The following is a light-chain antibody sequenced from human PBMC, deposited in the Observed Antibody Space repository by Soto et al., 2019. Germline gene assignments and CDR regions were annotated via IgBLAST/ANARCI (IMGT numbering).Light chain of an antibody. CDR3: CSYAGSSTPL. V-gene: IGLV2-23*01. Sequence: QSVLTQPASVSGXXXXSXXXXXXGXSXXVGSFNLVSWYQHHPGKAPKLIIYEGNKWPSGISSRFSGSMSGNTASLTIFGLQAEDEADYYCCSYAGSSTPLFGGGTKLTVL. J-gene: IGLJ2*01. CDR1: SXXVGSFNL. CDR2: EGN.